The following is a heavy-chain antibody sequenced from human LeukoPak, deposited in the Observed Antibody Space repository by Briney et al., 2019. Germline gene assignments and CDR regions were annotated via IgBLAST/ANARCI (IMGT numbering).Heavy chain of an antibody. CDR2: INPNSGGT. Sequence: ASVKVSCKASGYTFTGYYMHWVRQAPGQGLEWMGWINPNSGGTNYAQKFQGRVTMTRDTSISTAYMELSRLRSDDTAVYYCAREVFSSWYGEDWFDPWGQGTLVTVSS. J-gene: IGHJ5*02. CDR3: AREVFSSWYGEDWFDP. D-gene: IGHD6-13*01. V-gene: IGHV1-2*02. CDR1: GYTFTGYY.